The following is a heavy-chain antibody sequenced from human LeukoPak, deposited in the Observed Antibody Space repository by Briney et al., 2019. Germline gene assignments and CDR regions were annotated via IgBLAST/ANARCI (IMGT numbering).Heavy chain of an antibody. CDR3: ARACTGGVCYLFDY. CDR1: GYTFTSYG. Sequence: ASVKVSCKASGYTFTSYGISWVRQAPGQGLEWMGWISAYNGNTNYAQKLQGRVTMTTDTSTSTAYMELRGLRSDDTAVYYCARACTGGVCYLFDYWGQGTLVTVSS. CDR2: ISAYNGNT. D-gene: IGHD2-8*02. J-gene: IGHJ4*02. V-gene: IGHV1-18*01.